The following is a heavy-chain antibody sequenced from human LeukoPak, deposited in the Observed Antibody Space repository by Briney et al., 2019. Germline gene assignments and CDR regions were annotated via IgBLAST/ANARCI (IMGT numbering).Heavy chain of an antibody. CDR2: LSYDAKNE. V-gene: IGHV3-30*01. Sequence: PRRSLSPSCAASRFVPCGSTMHWVRQAPGQGLEWVAVLSYDAKNEYSGASLKNRFTIPRDNSKATLYLQVNRLRHEDPAVYYFVEDSGRSFLEHWGQGTLVTVSS. J-gene: IGHJ4*02. D-gene: IGHD2-15*01. CDR1: RFVPCGST. CDR3: VEDSGRSFLEH.